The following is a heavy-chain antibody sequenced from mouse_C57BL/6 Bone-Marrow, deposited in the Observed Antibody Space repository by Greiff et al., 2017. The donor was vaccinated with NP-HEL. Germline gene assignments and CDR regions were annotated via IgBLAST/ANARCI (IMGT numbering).Heavy chain of an antibody. CDR1: GFTFSSYA. V-gene: IGHV5-9-1*02. J-gene: IGHJ1*03. CDR3: TRVYGNYVGYWYFEV. Sequence: EVKLVESGEGLVKPGGSLKLSCAASGFTFSSYAMSWVRQTPEKRLEWVAYISSGGDYIYYADTVKGRFTISRDNARNTLYLQMSSLKSEDTAMYICTRVYGNYVGYWYFEVWGTGTPVTVSS. D-gene: IGHD2-1*01. CDR2: ISSGGDYI.